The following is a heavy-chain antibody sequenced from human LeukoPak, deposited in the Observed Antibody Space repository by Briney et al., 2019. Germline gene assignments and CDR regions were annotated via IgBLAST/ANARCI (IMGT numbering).Heavy chain of an antibody. J-gene: IGHJ4*02. CDR3: TRQWLVADY. D-gene: IGHD6-19*01. Sequence: PGGSLRLSCAASGFTFSGSAMHWVRQASGKGLEWVGRIRSKANSYATAYAASVKGRFTISRDDSKNTAYLQVNSLKTEDTAVYYCTRQWLVADYWGQGTLVTVSS. CDR2: IRSKANSYAT. V-gene: IGHV3-73*01. CDR1: GFTFSGSA.